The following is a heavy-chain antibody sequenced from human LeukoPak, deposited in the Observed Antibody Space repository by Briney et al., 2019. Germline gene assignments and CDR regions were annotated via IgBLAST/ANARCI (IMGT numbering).Heavy chain of an antibody. D-gene: IGHD6-6*01. CDR2: INHRGST. Sequence: SETLSLTCAVYGGSFSGYHWGWIRQPPGKGLEWIGEINHRGSTNYNPSLKSRVTMSVDTSKNQFSLKLSSVTAADTAVYYCARGRGAARFVTIEFDYWGQGALVTVSS. J-gene: IGHJ4*02. CDR3: ARGRGAARFVTIEFDY. V-gene: IGHV4-34*01. CDR1: GGSFSGYH.